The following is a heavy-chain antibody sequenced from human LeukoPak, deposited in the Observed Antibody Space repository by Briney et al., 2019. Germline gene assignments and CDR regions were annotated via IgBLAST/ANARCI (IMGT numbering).Heavy chain of an antibody. D-gene: IGHD3-3*01. CDR2: INHSGST. CDR3: AREGIYDFWSGYYLGADY. J-gene: IGHJ4*02. CDR1: GGSFSGYY. Sequence: SETLSLTCAVSGGSFSGYYWSWIRQPPGKGLEWIGEINHSGSTNYNPSLKSRVTISVDTSKNQFSLKLSSVTAADTAVYYCAREGIYDFWSGYYLGADYWGQGTLVTVSS. V-gene: IGHV4-34*01.